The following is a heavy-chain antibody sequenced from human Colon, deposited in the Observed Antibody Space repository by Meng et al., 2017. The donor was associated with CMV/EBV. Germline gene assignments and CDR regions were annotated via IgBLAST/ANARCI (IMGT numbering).Heavy chain of an antibody. Sequence: GESLKISCAGSEFAFSSFAMSWVRLAPGRGLEWVSAISGGGTTTFYAESVKGRYTISRDNAKNSLYLQMNNLRAEDTAVYYCARYCTGGSCLQDNYYYYAMDVWGQGTTVTVSS. CDR3: ARYCTGGSCLQDNYYYYAMDV. J-gene: IGHJ6*02. CDR2: ISGGGTTT. D-gene: IGHD2-15*01. V-gene: IGHV3-23*01. CDR1: EFAFSSFA.